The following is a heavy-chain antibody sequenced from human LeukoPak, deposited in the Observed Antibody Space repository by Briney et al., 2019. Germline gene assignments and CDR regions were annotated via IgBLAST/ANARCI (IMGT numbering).Heavy chain of an antibody. Sequence: PGGSLRLSCTASGFTLRNYDMHWVRPTTQKGLEWVSRIGTEDDTFYPDSVKGRFTISRENAKNSFYLQMNSLRAGDTAVYYCARGRFVLVPSLERWYFDLWGRGTLVTASS. CDR3: ARGRFVLVPSLERWYFDL. D-gene: IGHD2-8*02. CDR1: GFTLRNYD. V-gene: IGHV3-13*01. J-gene: IGHJ2*01. CDR2: IGTEDDT.